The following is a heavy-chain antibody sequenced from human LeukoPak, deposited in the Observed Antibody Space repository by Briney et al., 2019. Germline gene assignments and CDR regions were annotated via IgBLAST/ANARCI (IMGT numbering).Heavy chain of an antibody. CDR3: DSPGAYYYDSSVLDY. CDR1: GVTFSSYW. CDR2: IKQDGSEK. J-gene: IGHJ4*02. V-gene: IGHV3-7*01. Sequence: PGGSLRLSCAASGVTFSSYWMSWVRQAPGKGLEWVANIKQDGSEKYYVDSVKGRFTISRDNAKNSLYLQMNSLRAEDTAVYYCDSPGAYYYDSSVLDYWGQGTLVTVSS. D-gene: IGHD3-22*01.